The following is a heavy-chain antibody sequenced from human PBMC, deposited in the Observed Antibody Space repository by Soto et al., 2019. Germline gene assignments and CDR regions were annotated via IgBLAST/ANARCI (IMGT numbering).Heavy chain of an antibody. Sequence: SVKVSCKASGGTFSSYAISWVRQAPGQGLEWMGGIIPIFGTANYAQKFQGRVTITADESTSTAYMELSSLRSEDTAVYYCARKYRITRKVFGELLYTPFDYWGQGTLVTVSS. CDR2: IIPIFGTA. V-gene: IGHV1-69*13. CDR3: ARKYRITRKVFGELLYTPFDY. D-gene: IGHD3-10*01. J-gene: IGHJ4*02. CDR1: GGTFSSYA.